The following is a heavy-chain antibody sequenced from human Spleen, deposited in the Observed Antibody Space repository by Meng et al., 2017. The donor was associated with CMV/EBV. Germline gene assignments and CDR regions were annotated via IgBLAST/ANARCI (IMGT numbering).Heavy chain of an antibody. CDR3: ARFGYCTNGVCYRDYYYYGMDV. CDR1: GYTFTAHY. CDR2: MNPNSGNT. V-gene: IGHV1-8*02. D-gene: IGHD2-8*01. Sequence: ASVKVSCKASGYTFTAHYFHWVRQAPGQGLEWMGWMNPNSGNTGYAQKFQGRVTMTRNTSISTAYMELSSLRSEDTAVYYCARFGYCTNGVCYRDYYYYGMDVWGQGTTVTVSS. J-gene: IGHJ6*02.